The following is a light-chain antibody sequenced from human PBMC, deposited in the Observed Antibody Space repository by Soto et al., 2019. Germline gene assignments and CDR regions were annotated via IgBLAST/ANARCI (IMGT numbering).Light chain of an antibody. J-gene: IGLJ3*02. V-gene: IGLV2-14*01. Sequence: QSALTQPASVSGSPGLSITISCTGTSSDVGGYNYVSWYQQHPAKAPKLIISEVSNRPSGISDRFSGSKSGNTASLTISGLQAEDEADYYCSSFTSSHTWVFGGGTKLTVL. CDR2: EVS. CDR3: SSFTSSHTWV. CDR1: SSDVGGYNY.